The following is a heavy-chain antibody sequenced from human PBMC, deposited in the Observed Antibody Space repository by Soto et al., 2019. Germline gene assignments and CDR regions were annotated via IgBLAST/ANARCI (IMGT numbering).Heavy chain of an antibody. D-gene: IGHD5-12*01. Sequence: EVQLLESGGGLVQPGGSLRLSCAASGFTFTSYGMSWVGQAPGKGLEWVSAISSGGGTTYYADSVKGRFTISRDNSKNTLYLQMNSRRAEDTAVYYCVRGESGYANWGQGTLVTVSS. CDR1: GFTFTSYG. CDR2: ISSGGGTT. V-gene: IGHV3-23*01. J-gene: IGHJ4*02. CDR3: VRGESGYAN.